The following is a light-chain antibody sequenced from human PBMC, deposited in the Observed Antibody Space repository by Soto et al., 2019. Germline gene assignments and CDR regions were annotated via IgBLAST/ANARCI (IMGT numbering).Light chain of an antibody. CDR2: DAS. J-gene: IGKJ5*01. V-gene: IGKV3D-20*02. Sequence: EIVLTQSPGTLSLSPGERATLSCRASQSVSSSYLAWYQQKPGQAPRLLIYDASNRATGIPARFSGSGSGTDFTLTISSLEPEDFAVYYCQQRSNWPRITVGQGTRLEIK. CDR1: QSVSSSY. CDR3: QQRSNWPRIT.